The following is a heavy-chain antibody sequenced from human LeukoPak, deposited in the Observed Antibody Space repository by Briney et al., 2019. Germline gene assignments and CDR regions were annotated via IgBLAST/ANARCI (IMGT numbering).Heavy chain of an antibody. Sequence: GGSLRLSCAAYGFTFSSYAMHWVRQAPGKGLEWVAVISYDGSNKYYADSVKGRFTISGDNSKNTLYLQMNSLRAEDTAVYYCARAGAVFVHYFDYWGQGTLVTVSS. CDR3: ARAGAVFVHYFDY. CDR2: ISYDGSNK. V-gene: IGHV3-30*07. CDR1: GFTFSSYA. J-gene: IGHJ4*02. D-gene: IGHD3-10*01.